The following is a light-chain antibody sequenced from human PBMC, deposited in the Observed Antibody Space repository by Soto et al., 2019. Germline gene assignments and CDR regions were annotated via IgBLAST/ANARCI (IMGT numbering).Light chain of an antibody. J-gene: IGKJ1*01. CDR2: SAS. CDR3: QQRSNWPKT. CDR1: QSVSNNY. Sequence: EIVLTQSPGTLSLSPGERATLSCRASQSVSNNYLAWYQQKPGQSPRLLIYSASTRSAGIPARFSGSGSGTDFTLTISSLEPEEFAVYDCQQRSNWPKTFGQGTKVDIK. V-gene: IGKV3D-20*02.